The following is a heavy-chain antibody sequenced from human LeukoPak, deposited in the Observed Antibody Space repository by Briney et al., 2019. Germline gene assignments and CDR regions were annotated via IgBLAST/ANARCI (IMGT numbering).Heavy chain of an antibody. J-gene: IGHJ4*02. V-gene: IGHV4-34*01. D-gene: IGHD3-22*01. Sequence: SETLSLTCAVYGVSFSGYYWSWIRQPPGKGLEWIGEINHSGSTNYNPSLKSRVTISVDTSKNQFSLKLSSVTAADTAVYYCASVYDSSGYYPFWGQEPLATVSS. CDR3: ASVYDSSGYYPF. CDR2: INHSGST. CDR1: GVSFSGYY.